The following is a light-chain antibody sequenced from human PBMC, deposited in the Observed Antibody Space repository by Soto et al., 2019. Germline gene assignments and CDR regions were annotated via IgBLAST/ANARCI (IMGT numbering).Light chain of an antibody. CDR1: QRISSY. V-gene: IGKV1-39*01. CDR2: AAS. Sequence: IQMTQSPSSLSASVGDRVTITCRASQRISSYLNWYQQKPGKAPKLLIYAASSLQGGVPSRFSGSGSGTDFTLTISSLQPEDFATYYCQQSSSTPPWTFGQGTKVDIK. J-gene: IGKJ1*01. CDR3: QQSSSTPPWT.